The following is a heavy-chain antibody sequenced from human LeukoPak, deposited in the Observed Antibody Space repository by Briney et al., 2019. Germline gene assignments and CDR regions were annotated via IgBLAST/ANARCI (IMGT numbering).Heavy chain of an antibody. J-gene: IGHJ4*02. CDR2: IRSKVYGGTT. D-gene: IGHD2-8*01. Sequence: GGSLRLSCTASGFTFGDYAMSWVRQAPGKGLEWVGFIRSKVYGGTTEYAASVNGRFTISRNDSKSIAYLQMNSLKTEDTAVYFCTREGTDCATGVCYALDHWGQGTLVTVSS. CDR1: GFTFGDYA. V-gene: IGHV3-49*04. CDR3: TREGTDCATGVCYALDH.